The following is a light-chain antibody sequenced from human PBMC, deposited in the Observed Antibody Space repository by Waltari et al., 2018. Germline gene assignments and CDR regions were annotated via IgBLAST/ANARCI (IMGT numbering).Light chain of an antibody. CDR2: DAS. CDR3: QQSQVANT. Sequence: DVQLTQSPSSLSASLGDRVSITCRASQTITAYLNWYQLKPGRAPKLLIYDASHLQTGVPSRFSGSGSGTVFPLTISGLQPEDFATYYCQQSQVANTFGQGTRLDI. J-gene: IGKJ2*01. V-gene: IGKV1-39*01. CDR1: QTITAY.